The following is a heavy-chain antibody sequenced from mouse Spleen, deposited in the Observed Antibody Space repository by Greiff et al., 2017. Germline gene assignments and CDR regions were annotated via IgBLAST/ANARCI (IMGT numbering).Heavy chain of an antibody. CDR1: GYTFTDYE. Sequence: QVQLQQSGAELVRPGASVTLSCKASGYTFTDYEMHWVKQTPVHGLEWIGAIDPETGGTAYNQKFKGKAILTADKSSSTAYMELRSLTSEDSAVYYCTRSRWLLEGYYAMDYWGQGTSVTVSS. V-gene: IGHV1-15*01. CDR3: TRSRWLLEGYYAMDY. CDR2: IDPETGGT. J-gene: IGHJ4*01. D-gene: IGHD2-3*01.